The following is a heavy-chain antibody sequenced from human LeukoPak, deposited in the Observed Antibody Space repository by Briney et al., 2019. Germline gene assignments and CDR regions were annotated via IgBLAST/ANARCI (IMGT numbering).Heavy chain of an antibody. CDR3: ARAGGPGTVDY. CDR2: INEDGRKK. CDR1: GFTFRNYW. V-gene: IGHV3-7*01. J-gene: IGHJ4*02. Sequence: GGSLRLSCAVSGFTFRNYWMGWVRQAPLKGLEWGANINEDGRKKYYVDSVEGRFTISRHNAKNSLYLQMNSLRAEDTAVYYCARAGGPGTVDYWGQGILVTVSS. D-gene: IGHD6-13*01.